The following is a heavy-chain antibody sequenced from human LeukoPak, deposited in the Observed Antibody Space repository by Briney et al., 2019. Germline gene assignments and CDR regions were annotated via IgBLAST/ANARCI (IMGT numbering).Heavy chain of an antibody. CDR3: ARAAMVDY. V-gene: IGHV3-9*01. Sequence: GRSLRLSCAASGFTFDDYAMHWVRQAPGKGLEWVSGISWNSGSIGYADSVKGRFTISRDNAKNSLYLQMNSLRAEDTAVYYCARAAMVDYWGQGTLVTVSS. D-gene: IGHD5-18*01. CDR2: ISWNSGSI. J-gene: IGHJ4*02. CDR1: GFTFDDYA.